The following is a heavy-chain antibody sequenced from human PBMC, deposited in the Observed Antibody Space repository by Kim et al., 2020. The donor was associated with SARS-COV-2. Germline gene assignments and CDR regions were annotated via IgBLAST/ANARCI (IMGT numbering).Heavy chain of an antibody. D-gene: IGHD6-19*01. CDR3: ASEVIAVAGTGPLDY. J-gene: IGHJ4*02. Sequence: ASVKVSCKVSRYTLTELSMHWVRQAPGKGLEWMGGFDPEDGEIIYAQKFQGRVTMTEDTSTDTAYMELSSLRSEDTAVYYCASEVIAVAGTGPLDYWGQGTLVTVSS. CDR1: RYTLTELS. CDR2: FDPEDGEI. V-gene: IGHV1-24*01.